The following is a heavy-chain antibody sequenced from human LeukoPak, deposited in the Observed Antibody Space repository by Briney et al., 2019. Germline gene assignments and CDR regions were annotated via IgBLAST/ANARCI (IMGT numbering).Heavy chain of an antibody. CDR2: IIPIFGTA. V-gene: IGHV1-69*01. Sequence: SVKVSCKASGGTFISYAISWVRQAPGQGLEWMGGIIPIFGTANYAQKFQGRVTIPADESTSTAYMELSSLRSEDTAVYYRARKVSYSTSNWFDPWGQGTLVTVSS. J-gene: IGHJ5*02. CDR3: ARKVSYSTSNWFDP. CDR1: GGTFISYA. D-gene: IGHD6-6*01.